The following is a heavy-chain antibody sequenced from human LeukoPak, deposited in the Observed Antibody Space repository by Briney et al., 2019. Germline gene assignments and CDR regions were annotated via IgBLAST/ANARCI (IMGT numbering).Heavy chain of an antibody. V-gene: IGHV4-59*01. D-gene: IGHD2-2*01. CDR2: IYSSGST. J-gene: IGHJ4*02. Sequence: SETLSLTCTVSGGSINNYFWSWIRQPSGKGLEWTGDIYSSGSTNYNPSLKSRVIISVDTSKNQFSLKLSSVTAADTAVYYCARTRYQLLDYWGQGTLVTVSS. CDR1: GGSINNYF. CDR3: ARTRYQLLDY.